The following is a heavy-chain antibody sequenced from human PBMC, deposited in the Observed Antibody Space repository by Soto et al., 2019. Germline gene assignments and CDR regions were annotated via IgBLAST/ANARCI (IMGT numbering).Heavy chain of an antibody. J-gene: IGHJ4*02. V-gene: IGHV1-3*01. CDR2: INAGNGNT. Sequence: ASVKVSCKASGYTFTSYAMHWVRQAPGQRLEWMGWINAGNGNTKYSQKFQGRVTITRDTSASTAYMELSSLRSEDTAVYYCARVLAYCGGDCYFIFDYWGQGTLVTVSS. D-gene: IGHD2-21*02. CDR3: ARVLAYCGGDCYFIFDY. CDR1: GYTFTSYA.